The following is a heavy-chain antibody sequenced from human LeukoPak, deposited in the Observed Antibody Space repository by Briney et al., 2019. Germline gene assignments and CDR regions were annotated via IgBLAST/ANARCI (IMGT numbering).Heavy chain of an antibody. V-gene: IGHV1-24*01. CDR1: GYTLTELS. CDR2: FDPENGEA. Sequence: ASVKVSCKVSGYTLTELSMHWVRLAPGKGLEWMGGFDPENGEAIYAQKFQGRVTMTEDTSTDTVYMELNSLKSEDTAVYYCAAGGVYDLLDHWGQGTLVTVSS. J-gene: IGHJ4*02. D-gene: IGHD2-8*01. CDR3: AAGGVYDLLDH.